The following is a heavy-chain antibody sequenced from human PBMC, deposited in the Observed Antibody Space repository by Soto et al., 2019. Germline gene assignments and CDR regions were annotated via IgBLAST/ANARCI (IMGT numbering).Heavy chain of an antibody. CDR2: INPNSGGT. CDR1: GYMFTGYY. Sequence: EASVKVSCKTSGYMFTGYYIHWVRQAPGQGLEWMGWINPNSGGTNYAQKFQGRVIMTRATSISTAHMELSRLTYYDTAVYYCARDGSSSSYYYYGMDVWGQGTAVTVSS. J-gene: IGHJ6*02. V-gene: IGHV1-2*02. D-gene: IGHD6-6*01. CDR3: ARDGSSSSYYYYGMDV.